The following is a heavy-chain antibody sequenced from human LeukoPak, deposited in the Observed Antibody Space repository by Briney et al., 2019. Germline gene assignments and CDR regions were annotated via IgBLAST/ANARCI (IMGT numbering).Heavy chain of an antibody. CDR3: ARLSLELGLGY. Sequence: ASETLSLTCTVSGGSISSSSYYWGWIRQPPGKGLEWIGSIYYSGSTYYNPSLKSRVTISVDTSKNQFSLKLSSVTAADTAVYYCARLSLELGLGYWGQGTLVTVSS. J-gene: IGHJ4*02. V-gene: IGHV4-39*01. CDR1: GGSISSSSYY. CDR2: IYYSGST. D-gene: IGHD1-7*01.